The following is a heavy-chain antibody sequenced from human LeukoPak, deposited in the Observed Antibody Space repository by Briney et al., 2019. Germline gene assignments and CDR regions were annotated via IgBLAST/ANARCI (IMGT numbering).Heavy chain of an antibody. J-gene: IGHJ4*02. V-gene: IGHV3-69-1*02. CDR2: ISSGDNT. D-gene: IGHD2-15*01. Sequence: PGGSLRLSCAASGFTFSSYAMSWVRQAPGKGLEWVSTISSGDNTNYADSVKGRFTISRDNAKNSLYLQMNSLRAEDTAVYYCARDSTVVAAFDYWGQGTLVTVSS. CDR1: GFTFSSYA. CDR3: ARDSTVVAAFDY.